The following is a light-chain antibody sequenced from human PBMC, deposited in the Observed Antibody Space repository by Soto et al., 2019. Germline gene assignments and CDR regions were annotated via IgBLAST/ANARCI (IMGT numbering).Light chain of an antibody. CDR2: EVT. J-gene: IGLJ1*01. Sequence: QSVLTQPASVSGSPGQSITLSCTGTSSDVGAYNFVSWYQHHPGRAPKLIIYEVTIRPSGVSNRFSGSKSGNTASLTISGLQAEDEAHYYCSSYTTSAPYVFGSGTKV. CDR1: SSDVGAYNF. CDR3: SSYTTSAPYV. V-gene: IGLV2-14*01.